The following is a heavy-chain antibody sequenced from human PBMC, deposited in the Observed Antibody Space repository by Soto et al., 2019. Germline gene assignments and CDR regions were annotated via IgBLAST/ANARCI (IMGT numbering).Heavy chain of an antibody. CDR1: GFTFTNYA. Sequence: EVQLLESGGGLGQPGGSLRLSCAASGFTFTNYAMTWVRQAPGKGLEWVSHISGSGGSTFYADSVKGRFTIYRDNPKNTLYLQMNSLRAEDTAVYYCAKDKRSRYSSGWLGDYFDYWGQGTLVTVSS. CDR2: ISGSGGST. D-gene: IGHD6-19*01. CDR3: AKDKRSRYSSGWLGDYFDY. J-gene: IGHJ4*02. V-gene: IGHV3-23*01.